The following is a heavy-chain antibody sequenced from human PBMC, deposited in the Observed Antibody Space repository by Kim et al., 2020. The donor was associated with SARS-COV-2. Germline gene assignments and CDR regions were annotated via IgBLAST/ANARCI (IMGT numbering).Heavy chain of an antibody. CDR1: GFTFSSYG. CDR3: ARDPLYSSSWYYFDY. D-gene: IGHD6-13*01. CDR2: IKQDGSEK. Sequence: GGSLRLSCAASGFTFSSYGMSWVRQAPGKGLEWVANIKQDGSEKYYVDSVKGRFTISRDNAKNSLYLQMNSLRAEDTAVYYCARDPLYSSSWYYFDYWGQGTLVTVSS. J-gene: IGHJ4*02. V-gene: IGHV3-7*01.